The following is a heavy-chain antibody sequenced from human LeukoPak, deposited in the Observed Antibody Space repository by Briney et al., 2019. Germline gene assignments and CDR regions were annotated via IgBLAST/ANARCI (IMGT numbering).Heavy chain of an antibody. J-gene: IGHJ4*02. D-gene: IGHD3-10*01. CDR1: GGSFSGYY. V-gene: IGHV4-34*01. CDR2: INHSGST. Sequence: SETLSLTCAVYGGSFSGYYWSWIRQPPGKGLEWIGEINHSGSTNYNPSLKSRVTISVDTSKNQFSLKLSSVTAADTAVYYCARGRFYYYGSGSFVFDYAGQGTLVTVSS. CDR3: ARGRFYYYGSGSFVFDY.